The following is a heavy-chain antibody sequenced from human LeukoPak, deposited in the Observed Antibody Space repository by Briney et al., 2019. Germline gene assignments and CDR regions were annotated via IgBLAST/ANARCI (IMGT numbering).Heavy chain of an antibody. Sequence: GASVKVSCKASGYPFISYGINWVRQAPGQGLEWMGWISAYNGDTNYAQKLQGRVTMTTDTSTSTAYMELRSLRSDDTAVYYCARGAVDTAMVTVIDYWGQGTLVTVSS. CDR3: ARGAVDTAMVTVIDY. CDR2: ISAYNGDT. V-gene: IGHV1-18*01. CDR1: GYPFISYG. J-gene: IGHJ4*02. D-gene: IGHD5-18*01.